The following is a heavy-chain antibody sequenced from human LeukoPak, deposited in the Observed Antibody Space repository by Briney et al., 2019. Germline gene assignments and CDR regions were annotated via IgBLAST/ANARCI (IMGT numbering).Heavy chain of an antibody. CDR3: ARVPLLGTNYYDSSGYYDAFDI. D-gene: IGHD3-22*01. CDR2: INHSGST. V-gene: IGHV4-34*01. CDR1: GGSFSGYY. Sequence: RASETPSLTCAVYGGSFSGYYWSWIRQPPGKGLEWIGEINHSGSTNYNPSLKSRVTISVDTSKNQFSPKLSSVTAADTAVYYCARVPLLGTNYYDSSGYYDAFDIWGQGTMVTVSS. J-gene: IGHJ3*02.